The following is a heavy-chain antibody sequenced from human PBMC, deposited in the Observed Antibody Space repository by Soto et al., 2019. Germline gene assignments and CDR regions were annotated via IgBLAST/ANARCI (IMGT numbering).Heavy chain of an antibody. CDR1: GFTFSSYG. Sequence: PGGSLRLSCAASGFTFSSYGMHWVRQAPGKGLEWVAVISYDGSNKYYADSVKGRFTISRDNSKNTLYLQMNSLRAEDTAVYYCAKDICCYDSPLDYWGQGTLVTVSS. V-gene: IGHV3-30*18. CDR3: AKDICCYDSPLDY. J-gene: IGHJ4*02. CDR2: ISYDGSNK. D-gene: IGHD3-3*01.